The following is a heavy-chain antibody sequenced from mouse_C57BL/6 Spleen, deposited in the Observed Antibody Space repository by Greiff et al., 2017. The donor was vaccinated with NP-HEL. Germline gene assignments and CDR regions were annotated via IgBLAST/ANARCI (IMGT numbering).Heavy chain of an antibody. Sequence: QVQLKESGAELVRPGTSVKVSCKASGYAFTNYLIEWVKQRPGQGLEWIGVISPGSGGTTYNEKFTGKATLTADKSSSTAYMQLSSLTSEDSAVYFCARSTVVAPYWYFDVWGTGTTVTVSS. CDR3: ARSTVVAPYWYFDV. CDR1: GYAFTNYL. D-gene: IGHD1-1*01. CDR2: ISPGSGGT. J-gene: IGHJ1*03. V-gene: IGHV1-54*01.